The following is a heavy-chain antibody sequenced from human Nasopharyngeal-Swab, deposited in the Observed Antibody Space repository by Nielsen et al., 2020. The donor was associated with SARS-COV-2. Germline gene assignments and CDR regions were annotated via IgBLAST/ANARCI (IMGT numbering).Heavy chain of an antibody. Sequence: SETLSLTCTVSGASISSYYWSWIRQTPGKGLEWVAYSHYSGSTNYNPSLKSRVTMSVDTSKRQFSLMLTSVTAADTAVYYCARGFDCWGQGTLVTVSS. CDR3: ARGFDC. CDR2: SHYSGST. CDR1: GASISSYY. V-gene: IGHV4-59*08. J-gene: IGHJ4*02.